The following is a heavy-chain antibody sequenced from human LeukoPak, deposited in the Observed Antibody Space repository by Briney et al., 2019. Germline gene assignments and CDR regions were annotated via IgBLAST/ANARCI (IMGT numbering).Heavy chain of an antibody. J-gene: IGHJ4*02. CDR1: GGSFSGYY. CDR3: AREQFGFWSGYSTVLFDY. D-gene: IGHD3-3*01. V-gene: IGHV4-34*01. CDR2: INHSGST. Sequence: PSETLSLTCAVYGGSFSGYYWSWIRQPPGKGLEWIGEINHSGSTNYNPSLKSRVTISVDTSKNQFSLKLSSVTAADTAVYYCAREQFGFWSGYSTVLFDYWGQGTLVTVSS.